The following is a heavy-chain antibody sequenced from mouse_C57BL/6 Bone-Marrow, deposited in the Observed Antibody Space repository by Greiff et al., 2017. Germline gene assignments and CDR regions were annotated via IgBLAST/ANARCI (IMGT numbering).Heavy chain of an antibody. CDR3: ARDSNYDYFDY. CDR1: GYTFTSYW. J-gene: IGHJ2*01. D-gene: IGHD2-5*01. Sequence: VKLQQPGAELVKPGASVKLSCKASGYTFTSYWMQWVKQRPGQGLEWIGEIDPSDSYTNYNQKFKGKATLTVDTSSSTAYMQLSSLTSEDSAVYYCARDSNYDYFDYWAKAPLSQSPQ. V-gene: IGHV1-50*01. CDR2: IDPSDSYT.